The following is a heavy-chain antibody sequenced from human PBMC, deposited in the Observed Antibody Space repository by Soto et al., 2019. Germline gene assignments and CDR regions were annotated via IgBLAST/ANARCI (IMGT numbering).Heavy chain of an antibody. Sequence: AVKVSCKASGGTFSSYAISWVRQAPGQGLEWMGGIIPIFGTANYAQKFQGRVTITADESTSTAYMEPSSLRSEDTAVYYCARERNYSGSYSAFDIWGQGTMVTVSS. CDR1: GGTFSSYA. CDR3: ARERNYSGSYSAFDI. CDR2: IIPIFGTA. V-gene: IGHV1-69*13. J-gene: IGHJ3*02. D-gene: IGHD1-26*01.